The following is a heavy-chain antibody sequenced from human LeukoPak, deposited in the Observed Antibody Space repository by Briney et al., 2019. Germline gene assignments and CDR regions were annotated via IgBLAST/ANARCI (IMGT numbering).Heavy chain of an antibody. CDR2: IYDSGST. CDR3: ARITVTTETKWLDP. D-gene: IGHD4-17*01. CDR1: GGSISSSNW. Sequence: SETLSLTGAVSGGSISSSNWWRWVRQPPGKGLEWIGEIYDSGSTKYNPSLKSRFTISVDKTKNQFSLKLSSVTAADTAVYYCARITVTTETKWLDPWGQGNLVTVSS. V-gene: IGHV4-4*02. J-gene: IGHJ5*02.